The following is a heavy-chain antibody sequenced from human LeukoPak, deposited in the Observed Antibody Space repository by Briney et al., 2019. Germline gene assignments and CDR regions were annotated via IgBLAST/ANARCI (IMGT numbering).Heavy chain of an antibody. CDR2: ISAYNVNT. CDR3: ARPYDTSGYYNYYFDY. CDR1: GYNLISYG. V-gene: IGHV1-18*01. Sequence: RASAKVSCKASGYNLISYGIIWVRQAPGQGLEWMGWISAYNVNTNYAQKFQGRVTMTTDTSTSTAYMELRSLKSDDTAVYFCARPYDTSGYYNYYFDYWGQGTLVTVSS. J-gene: IGHJ4*02. D-gene: IGHD3-22*01.